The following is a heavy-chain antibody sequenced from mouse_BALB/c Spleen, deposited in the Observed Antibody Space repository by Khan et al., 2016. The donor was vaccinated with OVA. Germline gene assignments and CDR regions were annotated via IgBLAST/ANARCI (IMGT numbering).Heavy chain of an antibody. CDR3: AGYDYGSGAY. CDR1: GYSITSDYA. V-gene: IGHV3-2*02. Sequence: EVQLVESGPGLVKPSQSLSLTCTVSGYSITSDYAWNWIRQFPGNKLEWMGYINYSGSTNYNPSLKSRISITRDTSKNQFFLQLNSVTAEDTATYYCAGYDYGSGAYWGQGTLVTVSA. D-gene: IGHD1-1*01. J-gene: IGHJ3*01. CDR2: INYSGST.